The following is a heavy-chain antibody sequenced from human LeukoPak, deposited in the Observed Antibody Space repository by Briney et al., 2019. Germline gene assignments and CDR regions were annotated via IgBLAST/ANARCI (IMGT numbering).Heavy chain of an antibody. V-gene: IGHV3-48*03. CDR3: ARLTVTTKDAFDI. D-gene: IGHD4-17*01. CDR1: GFTFSSSE. CDR2: IGSSDTTV. J-gene: IGHJ3*02. Sequence: GGSLRLSCAASGFTFSSSEMNWVRQAPGKGLEWVSYIGSSDTTVHYADSVEGRFTISRDNAKNSLYLQMNSLRAVDTAIYYCARLTVTTKDAFDIWGQGTMVIVSS.